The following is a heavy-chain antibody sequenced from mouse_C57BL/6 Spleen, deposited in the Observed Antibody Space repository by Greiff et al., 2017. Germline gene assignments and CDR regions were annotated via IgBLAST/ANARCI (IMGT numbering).Heavy chain of an antibody. D-gene: IGHD4-1*01. J-gene: IGHJ3*01. Sequence: EVKLVESGGGLVKPGGSLKLSCAASGFTFSSYAMSWVRQTPEKRLEWVATISDGGSYTYYPDNVKGRFTISRDNAKNNLYLQMSHLKSEDTAMYYCAREGLGREFAYWGQGTLVTVAA. V-gene: IGHV5-4*01. CDR3: AREGLGREFAY. CDR1: GFTFSSYA. CDR2: ISDGGSYT.